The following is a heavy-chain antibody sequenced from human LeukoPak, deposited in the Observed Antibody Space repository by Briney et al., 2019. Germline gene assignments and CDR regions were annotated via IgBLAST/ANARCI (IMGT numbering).Heavy chain of an antibody. J-gene: IGHJ4*01. CDR1: GFTFSSYT. V-gene: IGHV3-21*01. D-gene: IGHD2-21*02. CDR3: ARDRGAYCGGDCYLGFDY. Sequence: GGSLSLSCAASGFTFSSYTMNWVRQAPGQGLELVSSIAGSSGYISYADSVKGRFTISRDNAKKSLYLQMTSLTAEDTAVYYCARDRGAYCGGDCYLGFDYWGRGTLVTVSS. CDR2: IAGSSGYI.